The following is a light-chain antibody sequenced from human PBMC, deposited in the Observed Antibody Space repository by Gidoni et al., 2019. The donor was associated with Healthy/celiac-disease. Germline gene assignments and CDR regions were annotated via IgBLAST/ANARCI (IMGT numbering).Light chain of an antibody. CDR1: QNISIY. J-gene: IGKJ4*01. CDR2: AAS. V-gene: IGKV1-39*01. CDR3: QQSYSTHLT. Sequence: DIQMTKSPYSLPASIGDRVTITCRASQNISIYLNWYQQKPGKAPKLLIYAASSLQSGVPSRFSGSRSGTDFTLTISSLQPEDFATYYCQQSYSTHLTFGGXTKVEIK.